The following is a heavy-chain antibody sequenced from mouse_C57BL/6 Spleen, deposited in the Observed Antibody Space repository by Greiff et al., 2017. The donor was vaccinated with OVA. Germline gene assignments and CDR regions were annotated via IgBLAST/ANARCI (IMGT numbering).Heavy chain of an antibody. D-gene: IGHD4-1*01. J-gene: IGHJ3*01. CDR1: GCSITSGYD. Sequence: DVKLQESGPGMVKPSQSLSLTCTVTGCSITSGYDWHWIRHFPGNKLEWMGYISYSGSTNYNPSLNSRISITHDTSKNHFFLKLNSVTTEDTATYYCATSNWAWFAYWGQGTLVTVSA. CDR2: ISYSGST. V-gene: IGHV3-1*01. CDR3: ATSNWAWFAY.